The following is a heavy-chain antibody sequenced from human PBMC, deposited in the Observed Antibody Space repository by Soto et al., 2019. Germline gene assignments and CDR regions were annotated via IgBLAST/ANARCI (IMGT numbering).Heavy chain of an antibody. Sequence: WASVKVSCKASGYIFTSYGISWVRQAPGQGLEWMGWISAYNGNTNYAQKLQGRVTMTADTSTSTAYMELRSLRSDDTAVYYCARPTMVDYYYGMDVWGQGTTVTVSS. CDR2: ISAYNGNT. CDR1: GYIFTSYG. CDR3: ARPTMVDYYYGMDV. V-gene: IGHV1-18*04. J-gene: IGHJ6*02. D-gene: IGHD3-10*01.